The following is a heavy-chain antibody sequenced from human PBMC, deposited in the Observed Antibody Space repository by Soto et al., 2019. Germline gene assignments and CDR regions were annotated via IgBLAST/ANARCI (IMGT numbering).Heavy chain of an antibody. D-gene: IGHD5-18*01. CDR2: IIPIFGTV. CDR1: GGTFSSYA. V-gene: IGHV1-69*06. J-gene: IGHJ6*04. Sequence: QVQLVQSGAEVKKPGSSVKVSCKASGGTFSSYAISWVRQAAGQGLEWMGGIIPIFGTVNYAQKFQGRVTITANKSTSTAYMELSSLKSEDTAVYYCAREPGIVPAARGYSYKPESYEYYYGMAVSSKRTTVTVSS. CDR3: AREPGIVPAARGYSYKPESYEYYYGMAV.